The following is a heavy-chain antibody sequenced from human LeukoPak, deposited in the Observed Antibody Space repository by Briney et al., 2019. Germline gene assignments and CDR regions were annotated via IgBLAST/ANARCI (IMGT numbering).Heavy chain of an antibody. J-gene: IGHJ6*03. Sequence: SETLSLTCAVSGGSINTYYWSWIRQSPGKGLEWIGYIYSSGSTNYNPSLKSRVTISIDTSTNQFSLKLSSVTAADTAVYYCARAPLYCSSTSCSRARYYYYYMDVWGKGTTVTVSS. CDR1: GGSINTYY. D-gene: IGHD2-2*01. V-gene: IGHV4-59*01. CDR2: IYSSGST. CDR3: ARAPLYCSSTSCSRARYYYYYMDV.